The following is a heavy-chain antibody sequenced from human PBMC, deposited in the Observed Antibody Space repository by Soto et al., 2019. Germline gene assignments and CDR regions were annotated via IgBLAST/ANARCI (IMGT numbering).Heavy chain of an antibody. CDR1: GFSLSTSGVG. D-gene: IGHD6-13*01. J-gene: IGHJ4*02. CDR3: AHRQNVYFQAAAEYDVDY. CDR2: IDLNSDR. V-gene: IGHV2-5*01. Sequence: SGPTLSNPTQTLTLTCTFSGFSLSTSGVGVGWIRQPPGKALELLVLIDLNSDRRYSPTLKSRLTITKDTAKNQVALTMTNMKPVDTAANYCAHRQNVYFQAAAEYDVDYWGQGTLVTVSS.